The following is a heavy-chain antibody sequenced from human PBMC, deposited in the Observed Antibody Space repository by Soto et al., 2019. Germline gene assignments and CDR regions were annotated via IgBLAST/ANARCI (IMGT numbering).Heavy chain of an antibody. V-gene: IGHV4-59*02. CDR3: ARVVGGIAVAGTGRGWSRWFDP. CDR2: IYYSGST. Sequence: PSETLSLTCTVSDASVSSYYWSWIRQPPGKGLEWIGYIYYSGSTNYNPSLKSRVTISVDTSKNQFSLKLSSVTAADTAVYYCARVVGGIAVAGTGRGWSRWFDPWGQGTLVTVSS. J-gene: IGHJ5*02. CDR1: DASVSSYY. D-gene: IGHD6-19*01.